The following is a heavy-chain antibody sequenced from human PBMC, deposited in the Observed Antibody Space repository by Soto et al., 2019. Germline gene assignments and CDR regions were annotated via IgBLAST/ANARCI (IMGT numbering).Heavy chain of an antibody. D-gene: IGHD5-12*01. CDR2: ISSSGSTI. CDR3: AVDGYNSAFDY. V-gene: IGHV3-48*03. J-gene: IGHJ4*02. Sequence: PGGSLRLSCAASGFTFSSYEMNWVRQAPGKGLEWVSYISSSGSTIYYADSVKGRFTISRGNAKNSLYLQMNSLRAEDTAVYYCAVDGYNSAFDYWGQGTLVTVSS. CDR1: GFTFSSYE.